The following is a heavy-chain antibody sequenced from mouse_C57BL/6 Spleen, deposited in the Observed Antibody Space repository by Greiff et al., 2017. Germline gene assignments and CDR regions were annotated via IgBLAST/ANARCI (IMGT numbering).Heavy chain of an antibody. Sequence: VQLQQSGAELVRPGASVTLSCKASGYTFTDYEMHWVKQTPVHGLEWIGALDPETGGTAYNQKFKGKAILTADKSSSTAYMELRSLTSEDSAVSYCTPITTVVATRYLDVWGTGTTVTVSS. D-gene: IGHD1-1*01. CDR3: TPITTVVATRYLDV. CDR1: GYTFTDYE. CDR2: LDPETGGT. V-gene: IGHV1-15*01. J-gene: IGHJ1*03.